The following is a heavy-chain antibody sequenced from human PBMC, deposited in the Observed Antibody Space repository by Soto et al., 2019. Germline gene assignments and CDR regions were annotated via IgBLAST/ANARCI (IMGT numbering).Heavy chain of an antibody. Sequence: QVQLQESGPGLVKPSQTLSLTCTVSGGSISSGDYYWSWIRQPPGKGLEWIGYMYYSGSTYYNPSLKSRVTISVDTSKNQFALKLSSVTAADTAVYYCARDREGYSSSWFIDYWGQGTLVTVSS. J-gene: IGHJ4*02. D-gene: IGHD6-13*01. CDR2: MYYSGST. V-gene: IGHV4-30-4*01. CDR3: ARDREGYSSSWFIDY. CDR1: GGSISSGDYY.